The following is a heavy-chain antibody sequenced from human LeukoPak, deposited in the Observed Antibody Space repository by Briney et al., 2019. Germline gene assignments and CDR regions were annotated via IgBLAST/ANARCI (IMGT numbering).Heavy chain of an antibody. CDR3: AARDYHTLTGSDDY. D-gene: IGHD3-9*01. CDR1: GGSFSGYY. CDR2: INHSGST. J-gene: IGHJ4*02. Sequence: SETLSLTCAVYGGSFSGYYWSWIRQPPGKGLEWIGEINHSGSTKYNPSLKSRVAISVDTSKNQFSLKLSSVTAADTAVYYCAARDYHTLTGSDDYWGQGTLVTVSS. V-gene: IGHV4-34*01.